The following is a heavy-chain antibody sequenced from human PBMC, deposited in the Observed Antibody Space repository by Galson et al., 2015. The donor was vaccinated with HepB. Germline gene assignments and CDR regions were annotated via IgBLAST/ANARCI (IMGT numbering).Heavy chain of an antibody. CDR1: GFTFRSYG. CDR2: IWYDGSNK. Sequence: SLRLSCAASGFTFRSYGMHWVRQAPGKGLEWVALIWYDGSNKYYADSVKGRFTISRDNSKNTLYLQMNSLRAEDTAVYYCAKDPGYSDYGGNWLDPWGQGTLVTVSS. J-gene: IGHJ5*02. V-gene: IGHV3-30*02. CDR3: AKDPGYSDYGGNWLDP. D-gene: IGHD4-23*01.